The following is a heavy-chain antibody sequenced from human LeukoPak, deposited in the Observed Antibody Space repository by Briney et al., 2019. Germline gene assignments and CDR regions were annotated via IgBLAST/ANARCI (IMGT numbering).Heavy chain of an antibody. Sequence: PSETLSLTCTVSGGSISSGSHYWSWIRQPAGKGLEWIGRIYTSGSTNYNSSLKSRITISVDTSKNQFSLKLSSVTAADTAVYYCAREGTTGYYYYYMDVWGKGTTVTVSS. J-gene: IGHJ6*03. CDR1: GGSISSGSHY. D-gene: IGHD1-1*01. CDR2: IYTSGST. CDR3: AREGTTGYYYYYMDV. V-gene: IGHV4-61*02.